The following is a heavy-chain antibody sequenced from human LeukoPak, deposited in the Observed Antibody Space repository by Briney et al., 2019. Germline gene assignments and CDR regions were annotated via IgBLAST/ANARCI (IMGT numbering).Heavy chain of an antibody. CDR3: TRIDIAVASAFILDAFGI. V-gene: IGHV3-21*01. CDR1: GFTFSRYS. J-gene: IGHJ3*02. D-gene: IGHD2-2*01. Sequence: PGGSLRLSCAASGFTFSRYSMNWVRQAPGKGLEWVSSISSSSNYIYYADSVKGRFTISRDNAKNSVYLQMNSLRAEDTAVYYCTRIDIAVASAFILDAFGIWGQGTMVTVSS. CDR2: ISSSSNYI.